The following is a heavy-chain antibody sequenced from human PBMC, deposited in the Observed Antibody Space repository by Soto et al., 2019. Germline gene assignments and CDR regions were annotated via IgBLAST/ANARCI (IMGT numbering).Heavy chain of an antibody. CDR2: IIPIFGTA. J-gene: IGHJ4*02. D-gene: IGHD3-22*01. CDR3: ARARLNYYDSSGYPGYFDY. Sequence: ASVKVSCKASGGTFSSYAISWVRQAPGQGLEWMGGIIPIFGTANYAQKFQGRVTITADESTSTAYMELSSLRSEDTAVYYCARARLNYYDSSGYPGYFDYWGQGTLVTVSS. V-gene: IGHV1-69*13. CDR1: GGTFSSYA.